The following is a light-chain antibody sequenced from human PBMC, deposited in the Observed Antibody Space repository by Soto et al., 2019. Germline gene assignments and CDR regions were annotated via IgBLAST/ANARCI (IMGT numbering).Light chain of an antibody. CDR2: EVS. J-gene: IGLJ2*01. CDR3: NSYTSTSSRV. Sequence: QSALTQPASVSGSPGQSITISCTGTSSDVGGYNSVSWYQHHPGKAPKLIIYEVSNRPSGVSNRFSGSKSGNTASLTISGLQAEDEADYYCNSYTSTSSRVFGGGTKLTVI. V-gene: IGLV2-14*01. CDR1: SSDVGGYNS.